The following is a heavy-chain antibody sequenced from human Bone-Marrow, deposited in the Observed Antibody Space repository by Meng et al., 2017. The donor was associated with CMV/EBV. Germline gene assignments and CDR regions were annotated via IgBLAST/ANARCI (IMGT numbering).Heavy chain of an antibody. J-gene: IGHJ4*02. Sequence: ASVKVSCKASGYTFISYDINWVRQATGQGLEWMGWVNPNSGNTGHAQKFQGRVTITRDTSISTAYMELSSLRSEDTAVYYCARGTRRGSPRPFDYWGQGTLVTVSS. V-gene: IGHV1-8*03. CDR1: GYTFISYD. D-gene: IGHD3-10*01. CDR2: VNPNSGNT. CDR3: ARGTRRGSPRPFDY.